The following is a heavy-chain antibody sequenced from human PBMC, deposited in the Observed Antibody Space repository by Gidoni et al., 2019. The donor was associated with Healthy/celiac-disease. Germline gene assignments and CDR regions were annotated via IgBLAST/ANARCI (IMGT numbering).Heavy chain of an antibody. J-gene: IGHJ6*02. CDR1: GGSISGGDYY. V-gene: IGHV4-30-4*01. D-gene: IGHD2-2*01. CDR2: ISYSGST. CDR3: ARGGGVVTAASLGAYGMDV. Sequence: QVQLQESGPGPVQPSQTLSLTCTVPGGSISGGDYYWSWIRQPPGKGLEWIGYISYSGSTYYNPSLKSRVTISVDTSKNQFSLKLSSVTAADTAVYYCARGGGVVTAASLGAYGMDVWGQGTTVTVSS.